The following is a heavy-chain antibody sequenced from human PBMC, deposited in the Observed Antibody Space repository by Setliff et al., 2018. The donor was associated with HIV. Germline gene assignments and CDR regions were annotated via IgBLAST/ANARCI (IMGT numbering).Heavy chain of an antibody. CDR1: GGSVNSYQ. V-gene: IGHV4-59*08. D-gene: IGHD2-21*02. CDR2: IYKSGTT. J-gene: IGHJ4*02. Sequence: SETLSLTCSVSGGSVNSYQWSWIRQPPGKGLEWIGYIYKSGTTNYSPSLKSRVTISAGPSKNQFSLKLTSVTAADTAVYYCGRLSETAMASFDSWGQGIRVTVSS. CDR3: GRLSETAMASFDS.